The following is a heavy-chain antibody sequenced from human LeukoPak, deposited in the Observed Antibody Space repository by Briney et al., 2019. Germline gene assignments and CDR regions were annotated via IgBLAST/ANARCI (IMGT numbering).Heavy chain of an antibody. CDR1: GGSINSDGYY. CDR3: ARVRWYCSGGSCYKPSGYYFDY. D-gene: IGHD2-15*01. CDR2: IYYSGST. J-gene: IGHJ4*02. V-gene: IGHV4-31*03. Sequence: SETLSLTCTVSGGSINSDGYYWSWIRQHPGKGLEWIGYIYYSGSTYYNPSLKSRVTISVDTSKNQFSLKLSSVTAADTAVYYCARVRWYCSGGSCYKPSGYYFDYWGQGTLVTVSS.